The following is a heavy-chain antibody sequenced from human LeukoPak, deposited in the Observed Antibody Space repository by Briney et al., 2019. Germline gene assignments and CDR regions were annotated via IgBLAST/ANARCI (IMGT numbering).Heavy chain of an antibody. CDR2: IYSGGST. CDR1: GFTASSNY. J-gene: IGHJ3*02. D-gene: IGHD1-14*01. CDR3: ARVRLDRSERNLDAFEN. Sequence: GGSLRLSCAASGFTASSNYMSWVRQAPGKGLEWVSSIYSGGSTYYADSVKGRFTISRDNSKNTVYLQMNSLRAEDTAVYFCARVRLDRSERNLDAFENWGQGTMVTVSS. V-gene: IGHV3-53*01.